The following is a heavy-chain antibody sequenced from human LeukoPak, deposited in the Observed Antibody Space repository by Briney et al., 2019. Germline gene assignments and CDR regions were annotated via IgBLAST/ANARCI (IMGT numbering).Heavy chain of an antibody. V-gene: IGHV3-7*01. J-gene: IGHJ4*02. Sequence: QPGGSLRLSCAASGFSFSSYEMNWVRQAPGKGLEWVANINQDGSEIYYVDSVKGRFTISRDNAKNSLYLQMSSLRAEDTAVYYCAKAMRWLPPLDSWGQGTLVTVSS. CDR2: INQDGSEI. D-gene: IGHD5-24*01. CDR3: AKAMRWLPPLDS. CDR1: GFSFSSYE.